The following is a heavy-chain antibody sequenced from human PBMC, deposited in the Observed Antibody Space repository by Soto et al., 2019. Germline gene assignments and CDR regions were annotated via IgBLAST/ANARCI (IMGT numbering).Heavy chain of an antibody. Sequence: EVQLVESGGVVVQPGGSLRLSCAASGFTFNDYTMHWVRQAPGKGLEWVALISWDGGTMYYADSVKGRFTISRDNAKNSLYLQMVSLRAEDTAVYYCAMGGHIDYCGQGTLVTVSS. CDR1: GFTFNDYT. J-gene: IGHJ4*02. V-gene: IGHV3-43*01. CDR2: ISWDGGTM. CDR3: AMGGHIDY. D-gene: IGHD3-16*01.